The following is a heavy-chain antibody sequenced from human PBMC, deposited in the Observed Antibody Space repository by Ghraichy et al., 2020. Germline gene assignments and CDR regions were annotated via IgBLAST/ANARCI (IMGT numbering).Heavy chain of an antibody. Sequence: GGSLRLSCAASGFTFSDYYMSWIRQAPGKGLEWVSYISGGGNIIYYADSVKGRFTISRDNAKNSLYLQMNSLRAEDTAVYSCARSGYGGYDYPADYGMDVWGQGTTVTVSS. CDR3: ARSGYGGYDYPADYGMDV. V-gene: IGHV3-11*01. CDR1: GFTFSDYY. CDR2: ISGGGNII. J-gene: IGHJ6*02. D-gene: IGHD5-12*01.